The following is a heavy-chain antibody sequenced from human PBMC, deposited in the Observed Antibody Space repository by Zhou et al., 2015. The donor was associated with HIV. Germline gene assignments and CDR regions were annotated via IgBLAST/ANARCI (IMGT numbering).Heavy chain of an antibody. D-gene: IGHD2-2*01. CDR2: IIPIFGTA. Sequence: QVQLVQSGAEVKKPGSSVKVSCKASGGTFSSYAISWVRQAPGQGLEWMGGIIPIFGTANYAQKFQGRVTITADESTSTAYMELSSLRSEDTAVYYCARNESPLLWESAVVVPAAIQYYYYGMDVWGQGTTVTVSS. CDR1: GGTFSSYA. CDR3: ARNESPLLWESAVVVPAAIQYYYYGMDV. J-gene: IGHJ6*02. V-gene: IGHV1-69*12.